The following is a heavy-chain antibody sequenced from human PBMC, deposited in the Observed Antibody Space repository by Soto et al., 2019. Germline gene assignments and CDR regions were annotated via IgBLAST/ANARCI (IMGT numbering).Heavy chain of an antibody. V-gene: IGHV4-30-2*01. J-gene: IGHJ5*02. CDR1: GGSINSGGYS. D-gene: IGHD3-10*01. Sequence: SETLSLTCAVSGGSINSGGYSWSWIRQPPGKGLEWIGYIYHSGSTYYNPSLKSRVTISVDRSKNQFSLKLSSVTAADTAVYYCARATNYYYGSGSWFDPWGQGTLVTVSS. CDR2: IYHSGST. CDR3: ARATNYYYGSGSWFDP.